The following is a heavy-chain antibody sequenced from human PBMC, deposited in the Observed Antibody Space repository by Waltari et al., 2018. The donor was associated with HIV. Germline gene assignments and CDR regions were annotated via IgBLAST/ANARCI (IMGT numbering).Heavy chain of an antibody. J-gene: IGHJ5*02. V-gene: IGHV3-66*01. CDR3: ATSPLGVWGNWFDP. D-gene: IGHD1-26*01. CDR2: IYSGGST. CDR1: GFTVSSHY. Sequence: EVQLVESVGGVVQPGGSLSLSCAASGFTVSSHYMSWVRQAPGKGLEWVSVIYSGGSTYYADSVKGRFTISRDNSKNTLYLQINSLRAEDTAVYYCATSPLGVWGNWFDPWGQGTLVTVSS.